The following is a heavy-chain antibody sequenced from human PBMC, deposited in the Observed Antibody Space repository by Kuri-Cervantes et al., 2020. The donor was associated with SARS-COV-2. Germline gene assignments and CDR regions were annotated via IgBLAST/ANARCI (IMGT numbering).Heavy chain of an antibody. V-gene: IGHV1-46*01. CDR3: ARSSSGSYSDFEF. D-gene: IGHD1-26*01. J-gene: IGHJ4*02. CDR1: GYTFTSFY. Sequence: ASVKVFCKASGYTFTSFYLHWLRQAPGQGLEWMAVISPIVGDTTYAQRFRDRVSVTKDTSTSTVYMELRSLISDDTAVYYCARSSSGSYSDFEFWGQGTLVTVSS. CDR2: ISPIVGDT.